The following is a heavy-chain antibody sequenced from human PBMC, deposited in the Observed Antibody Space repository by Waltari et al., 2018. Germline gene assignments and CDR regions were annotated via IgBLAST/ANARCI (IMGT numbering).Heavy chain of an antibody. V-gene: IGHV1-69*01. CDR3: ARGFPDLCGFDP. Sequence: QVQLVQSGAEVKKPGSSVKFSCKASGGTFSSYAISWVRQAPGQGLEWRGGIIPTYDTANYAQKFQGRVTITADESTSTAYMELSSLRSEDTAVYYCARGFPDLCGFDPWGQGTLVTVSS. CDR2: IIPTYDTA. J-gene: IGHJ5*02. CDR1: GGTFSSYA.